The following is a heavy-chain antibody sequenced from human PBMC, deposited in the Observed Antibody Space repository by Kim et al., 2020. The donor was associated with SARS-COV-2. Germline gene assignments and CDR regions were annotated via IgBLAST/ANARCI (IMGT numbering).Heavy chain of an antibody. Sequence: SETLSLTCAVYGGSFSGYYWSWIRQPPGKGLEWIGEINHSGSTNYNPSLKSRVTISVDTSKNQFSLKLSSVTAADTAVYYCARVDSYGHWYFDLWGRGTLVTVSS. CDR1: GGSFSGYY. D-gene: IGHD5-18*01. CDR2: INHSGST. J-gene: IGHJ2*01. CDR3: ARVDSYGHWYFDL. V-gene: IGHV4-34*01.